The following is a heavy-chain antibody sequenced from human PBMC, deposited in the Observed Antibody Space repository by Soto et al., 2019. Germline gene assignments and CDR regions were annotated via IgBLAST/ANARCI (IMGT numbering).Heavy chain of an antibody. J-gene: IGHJ5*02. CDR1: GFTFSSYA. CDR2: ISGSGGST. V-gene: IGHV3-23*01. CDR3: ASQGGSGSYYGWFDP. D-gene: IGHD6-19*01. Sequence: EVQLLESGGGLVQPGGSLRLSCAASGFTFSSYAMSWVRQAPGKGLEWVSAISGSGGSTYYADSGKGRFTISRDNSKSTLYLQMSSLRAEDTAVYYCASQGGSGSYYGWFDPWGQGTLVTVSS.